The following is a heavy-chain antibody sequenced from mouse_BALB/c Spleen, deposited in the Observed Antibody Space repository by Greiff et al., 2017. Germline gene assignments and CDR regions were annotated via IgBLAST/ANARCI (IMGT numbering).Heavy chain of an antibody. D-gene: IGHD1-2*01. CDR2: ISSGGST. J-gene: IGHJ2*01. V-gene: IGHV5-6-5*01. Sequence: EVQLVESGGGLVKPGGSLKLSCAASGFTFSSYAMSWVRQTPEKRLEWVASISSGGSTYYPDSVKGRFTISRDNARNILYLQMSSLRSEDTAMYYGARPNSLLCLDYWGQGTTLTVSS. CDR3: ARPNSLLCLDY. CDR1: GFTFSSYA.